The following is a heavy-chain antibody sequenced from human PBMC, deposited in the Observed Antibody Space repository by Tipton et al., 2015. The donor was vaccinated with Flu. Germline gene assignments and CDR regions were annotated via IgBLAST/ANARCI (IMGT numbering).Heavy chain of an antibody. Sequence: SLRLSCAASGFTFSRYAMSWVRQAPGKGLEWVSAISGGGAIRYFADSVKGWFTISRDNSKNMLYLQMNSLRPEDTAIYYCAKVIPELVAGLDYWGQGTLVTVSS. D-gene: IGHD6-19*01. CDR3: AKVIPELVAGLDY. V-gene: IGHV3-23*01. J-gene: IGHJ4*02. CDR2: ISGGGAIR. CDR1: GFTFSRYA.